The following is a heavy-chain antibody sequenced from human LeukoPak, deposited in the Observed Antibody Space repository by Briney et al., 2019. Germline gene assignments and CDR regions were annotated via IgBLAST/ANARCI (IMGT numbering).Heavy chain of an antibody. V-gene: IGHV1-24*01. Sequence: ASVKVSCKVSGYTLTELSMHWVRQAPGKGLVWMGGFDPENGETIYAQKFQGRVTMTEDTSTDTAYMELSSLRSEDTAVYYCARRKWLVPKWFDPWGQGTLVTVSS. CDR2: FDPENGET. J-gene: IGHJ5*02. CDR3: ARRKWLVPKWFDP. D-gene: IGHD6-19*01. CDR1: GYTLTELS.